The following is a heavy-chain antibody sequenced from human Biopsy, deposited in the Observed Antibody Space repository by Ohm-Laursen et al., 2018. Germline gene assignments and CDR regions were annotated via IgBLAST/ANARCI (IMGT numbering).Heavy chain of an antibody. Sequence: GSLRLSCAAFGFTFSPYSMNWVRQAPGQGLEWVSSISSSGSFIYFADSVKGRFTISRDNARNSLYLQMNSLRAEDTAVYYCGRGQTVAPGYYGMDVWGQGTTVTVSS. V-gene: IGHV3-21*01. CDR2: ISSSGSFI. J-gene: IGHJ6*02. CDR3: GRGQTVAPGYYGMDV. CDR1: GFTFSPYS. D-gene: IGHD4-17*01.